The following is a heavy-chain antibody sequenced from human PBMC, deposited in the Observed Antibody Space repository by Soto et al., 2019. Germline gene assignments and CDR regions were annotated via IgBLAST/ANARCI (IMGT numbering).Heavy chain of an antibody. Sequence: PSETLSLTCSVSGGSISTSRSYWAWIRQPPGKGLEWLANIFHSGSTFYNPSLASRVSVSVDTSKNEFSLKLRSVTAADTAVYYCARQPTTGDTDLWFDPWGQGTLVTVSS. CDR2: IFHSGST. V-gene: IGHV4-39*01. J-gene: IGHJ5*02. D-gene: IGHD2-21*01. CDR3: ARQPTTGDTDLWFDP. CDR1: GGSISTSRSY.